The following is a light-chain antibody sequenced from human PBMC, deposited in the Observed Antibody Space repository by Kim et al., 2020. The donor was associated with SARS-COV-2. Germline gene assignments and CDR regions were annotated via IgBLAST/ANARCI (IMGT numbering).Light chain of an antibody. Sequence: GQSITLSCTGSSSDVVRYNYVSWYQQHPGKAPKLMIYDVSKRPSGVSNRFSGSKSGNTASLTISGLQAEDEADYYCSSYTSSSTWVFGGGTQLTVL. CDR1: SSDVVRYNY. CDR3: SSYTSSSTWV. CDR2: DVS. V-gene: IGLV2-14*04. J-gene: IGLJ3*02.